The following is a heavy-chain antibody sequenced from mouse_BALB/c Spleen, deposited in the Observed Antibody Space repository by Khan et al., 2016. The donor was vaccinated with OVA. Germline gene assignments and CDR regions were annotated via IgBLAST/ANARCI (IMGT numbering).Heavy chain of an antibody. CDR3: TSPAYDGYYVH. V-gene: IGHV1S137*01. D-gene: IGHD2-3*01. J-gene: IGHJ2*01. Sequence: QVQLQQPGPELVRPGVTVTISCKGSVYTFTAYSMHWVTQSHAKSLEWIGLISTYSGNTHYRQKFKGKDTMTVDKFSSTAYMEIVRLTSEDSATKYRTSPAYDGYYVHWGQGTTLTVSS. CDR1: VYTFTAYS. CDR2: ISTYSGNT.